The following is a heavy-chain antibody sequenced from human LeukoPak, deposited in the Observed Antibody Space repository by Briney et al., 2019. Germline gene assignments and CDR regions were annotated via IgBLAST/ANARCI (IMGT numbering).Heavy chain of an antibody. V-gene: IGHV3-30*02. CDR2: IRYDGSNK. Sequence: GGSLRLSCAASGFTFSSYGMHWVRQAPGKGLEWVAFIRYDGSNKYYADSVKGRFTISRDNSKNTLYLQMNSLRAEDTAVYYCAKDKAYYYDSSGKDDAFDIWGQGTMVTVSS. CDR3: AKDKAYYYDSSGKDDAFDI. CDR1: GFTFSSYG. D-gene: IGHD3-22*01. J-gene: IGHJ3*02.